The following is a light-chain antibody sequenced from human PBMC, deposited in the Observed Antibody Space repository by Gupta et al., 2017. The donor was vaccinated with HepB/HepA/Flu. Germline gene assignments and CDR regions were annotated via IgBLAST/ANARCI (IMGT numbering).Light chain of an antibody. CDR3: QQYGSSPGT. CDR2: GAS. CDR1: HSVTSND. Sequence: DIVLTQSPGTLSLSPGERATLSCRASHSVTSNDLAWYQQKPGQAPRLLSDGASSRATGITDRFSGGGSRTDFTLTISRLEPEDFEVYYCQQYGSSPGTFGQGTRLEIK. V-gene: IGKV3-20*01. J-gene: IGKJ5*01.